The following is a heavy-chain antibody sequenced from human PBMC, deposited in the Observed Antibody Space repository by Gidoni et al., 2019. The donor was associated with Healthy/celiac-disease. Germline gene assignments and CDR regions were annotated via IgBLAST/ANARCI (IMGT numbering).Heavy chain of an antibody. CDR1: GGSISSSSYY. Sequence: QLQLQESGPGLVKPSETLSLTCTVSGGSISSSSYYWGWIRQPPGKGLEWIGSIYYSGSTYYNPSLKSRVTISVDTSKNQFSLKLSSVTAADTAVYYCARSQLWLKFDYWGQGTLVTVSS. J-gene: IGHJ4*02. CDR3: ARSQLWLKFDY. V-gene: IGHV4-39*01. D-gene: IGHD5-18*01. CDR2: IYYSGST.